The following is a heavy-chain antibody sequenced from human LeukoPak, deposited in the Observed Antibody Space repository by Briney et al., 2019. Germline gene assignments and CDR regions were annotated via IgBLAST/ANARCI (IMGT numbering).Heavy chain of an antibody. Sequence: ASVKVSCKASGGTFSSYAISWVRQAPGQGLEWMGGIIPIFGTANYAQKFQGRVTITTDESTSTAYMELSSLRSEDTAVYYCARAIGVVITFREDADYYMGVWGKGTTVTVSS. D-gene: IGHD3-3*01. V-gene: IGHV1-69*05. CDR1: GGTFSSYA. CDR3: ARAIGVVITFREDADYYMGV. J-gene: IGHJ6*03. CDR2: IIPIFGTA.